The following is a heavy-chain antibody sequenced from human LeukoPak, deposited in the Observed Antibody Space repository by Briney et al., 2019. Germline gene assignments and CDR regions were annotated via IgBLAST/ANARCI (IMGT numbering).Heavy chain of an antibody. CDR2: ISACNGNT. V-gene: IGHV1-18*01. J-gene: IGHJ4*02. CDR1: GYTFTSYG. Sequence: GASVKVSCKASGYTFTSYGISWVRQAPGQGLEWMGWISACNGNTNYAQKLQGRVTMTTDTSTSTAYMELRSLRSDDTAVYYCARVPRVYVWGSYRSPYYFDYWGQGTLVTVSS. CDR3: ARVPRVYVWGSYRSPYYFDY. D-gene: IGHD3-16*02.